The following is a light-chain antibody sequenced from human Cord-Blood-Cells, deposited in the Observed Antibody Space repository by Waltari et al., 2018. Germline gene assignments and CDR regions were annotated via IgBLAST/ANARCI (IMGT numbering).Light chain of an antibody. V-gene: IGKV1-5*01. CDR1: QSISSW. CDR2: DAS. CDR3: QQYNSYSYT. Sequence: DIQMTPSPSTLSASVGDRVTSTCRASQSISSWLAWYQQKPGKAPKLLIYDASSLESGVPSRFSGSGSGTEFTLTISSLQPDDFATYYCQQYNSYSYTFGQGTKLEIK. J-gene: IGKJ2*01.